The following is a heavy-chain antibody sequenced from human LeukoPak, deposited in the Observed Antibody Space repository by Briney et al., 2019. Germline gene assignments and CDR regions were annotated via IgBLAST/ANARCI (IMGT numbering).Heavy chain of an antibody. CDR2: IRASFTP. CDR1: GFTFANYD. J-gene: IGHJ4*02. CDR3: VRDSPRGVGYGDLDY. D-gene: IGHD4-17*01. Sequence: GGSLRLSCAASGFTFANYDMNWVRQAPGKGLEWVSVIRASFTPYYAESVKGRFTISRDNSKNTLYLQMESLRVEDTALYYCVRDSPRGVGYGDLDYWGQGALVTVSS. V-gene: IGHV3-23*01.